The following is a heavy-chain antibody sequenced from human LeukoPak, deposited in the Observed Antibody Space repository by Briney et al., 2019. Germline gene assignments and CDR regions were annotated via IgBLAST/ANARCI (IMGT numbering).Heavy chain of an antibody. J-gene: IGHJ3*02. Sequence: ASVKVSCKASGYTFTGYYMHWVRQAPGQGLEWMGWINPNSGGTNYAQKFRGRVTMTRDTSISTGYMELSSLRSDDTALYYCARDCSLRWCYAFDIWGQGTMVTVSS. D-gene: IGHD2-21*01. CDR2: INPNSGGT. V-gene: IGHV1-2*02. CDR3: ARDCSLRWCYAFDI. CDR1: GYTFTGYY.